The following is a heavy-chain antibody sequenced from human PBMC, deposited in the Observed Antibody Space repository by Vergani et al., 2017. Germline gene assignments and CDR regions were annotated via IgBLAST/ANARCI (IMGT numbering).Heavy chain of an antibody. Sequence: QVQLQESGPGLVKPSETLSLTCTVSGGSISSYYWSWIRQPPGKGLEWIGYIYYSGSTNYNPSLKSRVTISVDTSKNQFSLKLSSVTAADTAVYYCARAIVVVPGAISYFDYWGQGTLVTVSS. D-gene: IGHD2-2*02. V-gene: IGHV4-59*01. CDR3: ARAIVVVPGAISYFDY. J-gene: IGHJ4*02. CDR2: IYYSGST. CDR1: GGSISSYY.